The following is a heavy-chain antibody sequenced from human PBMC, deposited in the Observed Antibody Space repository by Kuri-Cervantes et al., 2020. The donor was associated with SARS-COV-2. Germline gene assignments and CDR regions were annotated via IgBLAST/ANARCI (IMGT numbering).Heavy chain of an antibody. Sequence: SETLSPTCTVSGGSISSGDYYWSWIRQPPGKGLEWTGYIYYSGSTYYNPSLKSRVTISVDTAKNQFSLKLSSVTAADTAVYYCARAHPSSSSPPFFDYWGQGTLVTVSS. V-gene: IGHV4-30-4*08. CDR3: ARAHPSSSSPPFFDY. D-gene: IGHD6-6*01. CDR1: GGSISSGDYY. CDR2: IYYSGST. J-gene: IGHJ4*02.